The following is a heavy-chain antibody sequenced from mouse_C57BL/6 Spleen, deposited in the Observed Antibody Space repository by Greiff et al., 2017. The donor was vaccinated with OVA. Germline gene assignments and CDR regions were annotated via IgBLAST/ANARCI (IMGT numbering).Heavy chain of an antibody. CDR3: ARSLDLTIYDGYYDWYFDV. V-gene: IGHV1-42*01. Sequence: EVQLQQSGPELVKPGASVKISCKASGYSFTGYYMNWVKQSPEKSLEWIGEINPSTGGTTYNQKFKAKATLTVDKSSSTAYMQLKSLTSEDSAVYYCARSLDLTIYDGYYDWYFDVWGTGTTVTVSS. CDR1: GYSFTGYY. J-gene: IGHJ1*03. CDR2: INPSTGGT. D-gene: IGHD2-3*01.